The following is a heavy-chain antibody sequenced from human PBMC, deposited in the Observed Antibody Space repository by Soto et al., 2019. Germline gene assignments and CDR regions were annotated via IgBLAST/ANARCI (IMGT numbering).Heavy chain of an antibody. V-gene: IGHV5-10-1*01. CDR2: IDPSDSYT. Sequence: GESRRISCRGSGYSFTSYWISWVRQMPGKGLEWMGRIDPSDSYTNYSPSFQGHVTISADKSISTAYLQWSSLKASDTAMYYCARQARGENYYYYYGMDVWGQGTTVTVSS. CDR1: GYSFTSYW. CDR3: ARQARGENYYYYYGMDV. D-gene: IGHD3-10*01. J-gene: IGHJ6*02.